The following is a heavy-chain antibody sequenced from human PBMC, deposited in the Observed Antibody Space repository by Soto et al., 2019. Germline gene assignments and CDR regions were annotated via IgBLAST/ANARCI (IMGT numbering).Heavy chain of an antibody. CDR3: ERPPLYSSGGYFDT. CDR1: GFTFSDHG. J-gene: IGHJ4*02. D-gene: IGHD6-19*01. Sequence: GLSLRLSCAASGFTFSDHGMTWVLQAPGKGLEWVSSISNDAGRTFYADSVKGRFTVSRDRSTNTLYLQMTSLRAEDTAVSFCERPPLYSSGGYFDTWGQGTLVTVSS. V-gene: IGHV3-23*01. CDR2: ISNDAGRT.